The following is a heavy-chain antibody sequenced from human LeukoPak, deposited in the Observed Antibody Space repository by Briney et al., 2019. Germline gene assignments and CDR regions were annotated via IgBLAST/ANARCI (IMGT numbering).Heavy chain of an antibody. CDR2: IRYDGSNK. CDR1: GFTFSSYG. V-gene: IGHV3-30*02. Sequence: GGSLRLSCAASGFTFSSYGMHWVRQAPGKGLEWVAFIRYDGSNKYYADSVKGRFTISRDNSKNTLYLQMNSLKAEDTAVYYCAKDSWDYSKVDYFDYWGQGTLVTVSS. CDR3: AKDSWDYSKVDYFDY. J-gene: IGHJ4*02. D-gene: IGHD4-11*01.